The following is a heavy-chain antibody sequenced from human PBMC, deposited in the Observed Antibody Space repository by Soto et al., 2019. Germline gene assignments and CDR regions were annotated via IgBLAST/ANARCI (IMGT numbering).Heavy chain of an antibody. CDR3: ASSAGLGSFDY. CDR1: GFTFSSYY. D-gene: IGHD3-10*01. V-gene: IGHV3-21*01. Sequence: GGSLRLSCAASGFTFSSYYMNWVRQAPGKGLEWVSSISSSTSYIYYADSVKGRFTISRDNAKNSLYLQMNSLRAEDTAVYYCASSAGLGSFDYWGQGTLVTVSS. J-gene: IGHJ4*02. CDR2: ISSSTSYI.